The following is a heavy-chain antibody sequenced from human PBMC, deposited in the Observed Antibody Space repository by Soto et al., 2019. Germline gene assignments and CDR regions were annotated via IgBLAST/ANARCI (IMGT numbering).Heavy chain of an antibody. D-gene: IGHD2-2*01. CDR2: IKSNAYGATT. V-gene: IGHV3-15*01. CDR1: GFTFSNAW. J-gene: IGHJ5*02. Sequence: EVQLVESGGGLVKPGESLRLSCAASGFTFSNAWMNWVRQGPGKGLEWVGRIKSNAYGATTDYAAPVKGRFTISRDDSRDTLYLQMNSLKTEDTAVYYCTTTLGYCSTSCPWGQGPLVTVSS. CDR3: TTTLGYCSTSCP.